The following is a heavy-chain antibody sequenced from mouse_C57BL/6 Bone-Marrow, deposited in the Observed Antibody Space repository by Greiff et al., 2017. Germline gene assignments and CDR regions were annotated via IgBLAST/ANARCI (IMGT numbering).Heavy chain of an antibody. CDR2: LDPSDSYS. D-gene: IGHD2-5*01. Sequence: QVQLQQPGAELVLPGASVKLSCKASGYTFTSHWMHWVKQRPGQGLAWIGELDPSDSYSNYTQKFKGKSPLPVDKSSSTAYLQLTSLTSEDSAVYHCARDSNYVGYFDVWGTGTTVNVS. CDR3: ARDSNYVGYFDV. V-gene: IGHV1-69*01. J-gene: IGHJ1*03. CDR1: GYTFTSHW.